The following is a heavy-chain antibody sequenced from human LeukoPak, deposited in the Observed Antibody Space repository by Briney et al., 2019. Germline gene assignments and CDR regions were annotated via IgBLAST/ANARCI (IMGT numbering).Heavy chain of an antibody. CDR2: IYTSGST. D-gene: IGHD3-10*01. CDR1: X. V-gene: IGHV4-4*07. Sequence: XWSWIRXPAGKGLEWIGRIYTSGSTNYNPSLKSRVTMSVATSKNQFSLKLSSVTAADTAVYYCARGRMPVWFGESLGGMDVWGQGTTVTVSS. J-gene: IGHJ6*02. CDR3: ARGRMPVWFGESLGGMDV.